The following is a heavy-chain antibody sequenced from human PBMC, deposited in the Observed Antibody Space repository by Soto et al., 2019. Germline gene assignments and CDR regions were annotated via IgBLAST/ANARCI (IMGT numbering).Heavy chain of an antibody. CDR1: GGSISSYY. CDR2: IYYSGST. Sequence: SETLSLTCTVSGGSISSYYWSWIRQPPGKGLEWIGYIYYSGSTNYNPSLKSRVTISVDTSKNQFSLKLSSVTAADTAVYYCARTYGSGRLQYYYYGMDVWGQGTTVTVSS. J-gene: IGHJ6*02. CDR3: ARTYGSGRLQYYYYGMDV. D-gene: IGHD3-10*01. V-gene: IGHV4-59*01.